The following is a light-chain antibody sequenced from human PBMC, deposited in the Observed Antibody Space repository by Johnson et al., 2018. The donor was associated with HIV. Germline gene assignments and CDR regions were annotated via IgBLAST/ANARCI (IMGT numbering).Light chain of an antibody. CDR2: DNN. J-gene: IGLJ1*01. Sequence: QSVLTQPPSVSAAAVQKVTISCSGSSSNIGNNYVSWYQQFPGTVPKLLIYDNNKRPSGIPDRVSGSKSGTSATLGITGLQTGDEADYYCGTWDSSLNAYVFGTGTKVTVL. V-gene: IGLV1-51*01. CDR1: SSNIGNNY. CDR3: GTWDSSLNAYV.